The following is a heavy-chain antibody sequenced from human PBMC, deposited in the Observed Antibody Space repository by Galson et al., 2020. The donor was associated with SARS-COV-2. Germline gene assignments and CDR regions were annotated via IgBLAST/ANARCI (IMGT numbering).Heavy chain of an antibody. CDR3: AKDRSGMPVAGTTWFDP. CDR1: GFSFRSFA. D-gene: IGHD6-19*01. J-gene: IGHJ5*02. V-gene: IGHV3-30*18. CDR2: IGYDGSQK. Sequence: GESLKISCAASGFSFRSFAMHWVRQAPGKGLAWVAVIGYDGSQKYYGDSVTGRFTISRDNSKNTLYLQMDSLRREDTAVYYCAKDRSGMPVAGTTWFDPWGQGTLVIVSS.